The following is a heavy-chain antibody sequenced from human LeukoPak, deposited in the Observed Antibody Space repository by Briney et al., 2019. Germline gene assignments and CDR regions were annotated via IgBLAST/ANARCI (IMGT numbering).Heavy chain of an antibody. V-gene: IGHV4-61*08. CDR1: GGSISSGDYY. CDR3: ARHIAAAAHYWYFDL. D-gene: IGHD6-13*01. Sequence: SETLSLTCTVSGGSISSGDYYWSWLRQPPGKGLEWIGYIYYSGSTNYNPSLKSRVTISVDTSKNQFSLKLSSVTAADTAVYYCARHIAAAAHYWYFDLWGRGTLVTVSS. CDR2: IYYSGST. J-gene: IGHJ2*01.